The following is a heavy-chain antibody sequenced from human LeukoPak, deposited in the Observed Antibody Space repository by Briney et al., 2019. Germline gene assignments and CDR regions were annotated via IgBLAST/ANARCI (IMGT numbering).Heavy chain of an antibody. Sequence: GASVKVSCKASGYTFTGYYMHWVRQAPGQGLEWMGWINPNSGGTNYAQKFQGRVTMTRDTSISTAYMELSRLRSDDTAVYYCARGPFYCSSTRCFPYFDYWGQGTLVTVSS. J-gene: IGHJ4*02. CDR1: GYTFTGYY. V-gene: IGHV1-2*02. CDR2: INPNSGGT. CDR3: ARGPFYCSSTRCFPYFDY. D-gene: IGHD2-2*01.